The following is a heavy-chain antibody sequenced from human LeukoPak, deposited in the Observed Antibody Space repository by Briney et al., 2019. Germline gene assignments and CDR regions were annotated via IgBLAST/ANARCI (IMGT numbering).Heavy chain of an antibody. Sequence: EASVKVSCKASGGTFSSYAISWGRQAPGQGLEWMGGIIPIFGTANYAQKFQGRVTNTTDESTSTAYMELSSLRSEDTAVYYCAREQPRGYYDSHRLDYWGQGTLVTVSS. J-gene: IGHJ4*02. CDR2: IIPIFGTA. CDR1: GGTFSSYA. V-gene: IGHV1-69*05. D-gene: IGHD3-22*01. CDR3: AREQPRGYYDSHRLDY.